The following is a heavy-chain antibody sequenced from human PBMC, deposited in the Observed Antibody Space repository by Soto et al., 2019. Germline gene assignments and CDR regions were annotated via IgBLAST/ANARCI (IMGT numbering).Heavy chain of an antibody. J-gene: IGHJ4*02. D-gene: IGHD3-10*01. CDR1: GYTFTSYY. Sequence: QVQLVQSGAEVKKPGASVKVSCKASGYTFTSYYMHWVRQAPGQGLEWMGIINPSGGSTSYAQKFKGRVTMTRDTSTSTVYMELSSLRSEATAVYYCAGDPGTDDGSGSTPFDSWGQGTLVTVSS. CDR3: AGDPGTDDGSGSTPFDS. V-gene: IGHV1-46*03. CDR2: INPSGGST.